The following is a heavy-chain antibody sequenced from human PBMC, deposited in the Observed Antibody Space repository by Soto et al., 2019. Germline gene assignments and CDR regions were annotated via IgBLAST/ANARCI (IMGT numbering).Heavy chain of an antibody. CDR3: VRDGLDYYDTERLYFDN. CDR1: GFNFITYS. J-gene: IGHJ4*02. V-gene: IGHV3-21*01. D-gene: IGHD3-22*01. Sequence: PGGSLTLSCAASGFNFITYSLSWVRQAPGKGLEWVASISSSAVYIDYADSVKGRFTISRDNANNSLYLQMNSLRAEDTATYYCVRDGLDYYDTERLYFDNWCLGT. CDR2: ISSSAVYI.